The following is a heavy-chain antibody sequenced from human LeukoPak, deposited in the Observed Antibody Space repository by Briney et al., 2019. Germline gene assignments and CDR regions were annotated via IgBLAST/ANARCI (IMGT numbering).Heavy chain of an antibody. D-gene: IGHD3-22*01. Sequence: KVSCKGSGYSFTTYWIGWVRQMPGKGLEWMGIIYPGDSDTRYSPSFQGQVTISADKSISTAYLQWSSLKASDTAMYYCARHLISDSSGFYYFYYFDYWGQGTPVTVSS. CDR3: ARHLISDSSGFYYFYYFDY. CDR1: GYSFTTYW. V-gene: IGHV5-51*01. J-gene: IGHJ4*02. CDR2: IYPGDSDT.